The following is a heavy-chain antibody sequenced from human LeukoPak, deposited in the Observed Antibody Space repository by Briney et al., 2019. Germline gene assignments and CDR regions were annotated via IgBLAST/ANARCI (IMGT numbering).Heavy chain of an antibody. CDR3: ARDSRYSDTSGYYYSHYYMDV. J-gene: IGHJ6*03. D-gene: IGHD3-22*01. CDR2: IYSSGST. CDR1: GGSINYYY. Sequence: PSETLSLTCTVSGGSINYYYWSWIWQPPGKGLEYIGYIYSSGSTNYNPSLKSRVTMSVDTSKNQFSLKLSSVTAADTAVYYCARDSRYSDTSGYYYSHYYMDVWGKGTTVTVSS. V-gene: IGHV4-59*01.